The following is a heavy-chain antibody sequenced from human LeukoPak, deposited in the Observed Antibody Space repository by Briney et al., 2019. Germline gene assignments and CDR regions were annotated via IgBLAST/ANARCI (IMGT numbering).Heavy chain of an antibody. V-gene: IGHV3-48*03. CDR1: GFTFSIYE. CDR3: TRGIWGGATPSDQ. CDR2: ISHTGDTM. Sequence: GGSLRLSCAASGFTFSIYEMNWVRQAPGKGLEYLSYISHTGDTMFYADSVKGRFTVSRDNTKNSLYLQMNNLRVEDTAVYYCTRGIWGGATPSDQWGRGTLVTVSS. J-gene: IGHJ4*02. D-gene: IGHD3-16*01.